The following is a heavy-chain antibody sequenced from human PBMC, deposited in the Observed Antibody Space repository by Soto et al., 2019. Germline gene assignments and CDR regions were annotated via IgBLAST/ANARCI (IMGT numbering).Heavy chain of an antibody. CDR2: IYPGDSDT. Sequence: PGESLKISCKGSGYSFITHWIAWVRQMPGRGLEWMGIIYPGDSDTRYSPSFLGQVTISADKSLTTVYLQWSSLKASDAAISFCLRRGDDYSIDYWGQGTLVTVSS. CDR3: LRRGDDYSIDY. D-gene: IGHD4-4*01. V-gene: IGHV5-51*01. CDR1: GYSFITHW. J-gene: IGHJ4*02.